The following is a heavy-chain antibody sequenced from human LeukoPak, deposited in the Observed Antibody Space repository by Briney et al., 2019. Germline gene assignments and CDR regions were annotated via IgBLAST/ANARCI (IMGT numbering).Heavy chain of an antibody. CDR3: ARGSSTYYDFWSGYFRDPTHFDY. D-gene: IGHD3-3*01. Sequence: KPSETLSLTCAVYGGSFSGYCWSWIRQPPGKGLEWIGEINHSGSTNYNPSLKSRVTISVDTSKNQFSLKLSSVTAADTAVYYCARGSSTYYDFWSGYFRDPTHFDYWGQGTLVTVSS. J-gene: IGHJ4*02. V-gene: IGHV4-34*01. CDR1: GGSFSGYC. CDR2: INHSGST.